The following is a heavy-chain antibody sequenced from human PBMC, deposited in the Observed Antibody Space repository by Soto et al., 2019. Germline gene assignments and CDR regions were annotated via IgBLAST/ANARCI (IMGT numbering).Heavy chain of an antibody. V-gene: IGHV1-69*08. CDR2: IIPMLGVA. Sequence: QVQLVQSGAEVKKPGSSVKVSCKASGGTFSRYTISWVRQAPGQGLEWMGRIIPMLGVANYAQKFQGRATIXXDKSTSTAYMELTSLTSEDTAVYYCAREEQQLADYWGQGTLVTVSS. CDR3: AREEQQLADY. J-gene: IGHJ4*02. D-gene: IGHD6-13*01. CDR1: GGTFSRYT.